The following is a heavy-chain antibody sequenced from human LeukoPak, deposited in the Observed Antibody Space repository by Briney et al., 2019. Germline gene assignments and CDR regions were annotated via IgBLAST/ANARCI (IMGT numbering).Heavy chain of an antibody. J-gene: IGHJ4*02. CDR3: ARERRPAAAGD. CDR2: IYHSGST. CDR1: GGSISSGGYY. D-gene: IGHD2-2*01. V-gene: IGHV4-30-2*01. Sequence: SETLSLTCTVSGGSISSGGYYWSWIRQPPGKGLEWIGYIYHSGSTYYNPSLKSRVTISVDRSKNQFSLKLSSVTAADTAVYYCARERRPAAAGDWGQGTLVTVSS.